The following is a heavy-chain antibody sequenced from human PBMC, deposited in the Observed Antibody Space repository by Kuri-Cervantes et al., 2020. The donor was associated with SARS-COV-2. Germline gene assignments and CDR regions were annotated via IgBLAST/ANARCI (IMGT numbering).Heavy chain of an antibody. V-gene: IGHV4-34*01. CDR1: GGSFSGYY. CDR2: INHSGST. CDR3: ARAQWSSGYSNIDY. J-gene: IGHJ4*02. D-gene: IGHD3-22*01. Sequence: SETLSLTCAVYGGSFSGYYWSWIRQPPGKGLEWIGEINHSGSTSYNPSLKSRVTISVDTSKNQFSLKLSSVTAADTAVYYCARAQWSSGYSNIDYWGQGTLVTVSS.